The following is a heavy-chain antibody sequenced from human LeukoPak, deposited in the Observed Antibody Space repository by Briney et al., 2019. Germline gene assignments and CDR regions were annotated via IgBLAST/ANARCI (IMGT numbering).Heavy chain of an antibody. D-gene: IGHD3-22*01. CDR3: ARASYDSSGYYLNY. CDR1: GYSISSGYY. Sequence: SETLSLTCTVSGYSISSGYYWAWIRQPPGKGLEWIGYIYYSGSTNYNPSLKSRVTISVDTSRTQFSLKLSSVTAADTAVYYCARASYDSSGYYLNYWGQGTLVTVSS. J-gene: IGHJ4*02. V-gene: IGHV4-61*01. CDR2: IYYSGST.